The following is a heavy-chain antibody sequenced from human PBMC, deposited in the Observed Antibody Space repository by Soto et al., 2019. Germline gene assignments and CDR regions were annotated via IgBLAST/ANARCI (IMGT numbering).Heavy chain of an antibody. CDR3: ARDYDFWSGYYSGY. J-gene: IGHJ4*02. D-gene: IGHD3-3*01. CDR2: ISAYNGNT. V-gene: IGHV1-18*04. CDR1: GYTFTSYG. Sequence: GASVKVSCKASGYTFTSYGISWVRQAPGQGLEWMGWISAYNGNTNYAQKLQGRVTMTTDTSTSTAYMELRSLRSDGTAVYYCARDYDFWSGYYSGYWGQGTLVTVSS.